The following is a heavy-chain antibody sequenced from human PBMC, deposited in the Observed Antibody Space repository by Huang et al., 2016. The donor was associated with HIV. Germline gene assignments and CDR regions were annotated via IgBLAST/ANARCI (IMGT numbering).Heavy chain of an antibody. D-gene: IGHD3-9*01. V-gene: IGHV7-4-1*02. CDR1: GYTFTTYS. J-gene: IGHJ4*02. CDR2: SNTKKVKP. Sequence: QVQLVQSGSELRKPGASVKVSCKASGYTFTTYSLIWVRQAPGQGREGMGWSNTKKVKPTYAQGFTGRFVFSLDTTVNTAYLQISSLKTDDTAKYFCARYRLTGTFLDSWGQGTQVTVSS. CDR3: ARYRLTGTFLDS.